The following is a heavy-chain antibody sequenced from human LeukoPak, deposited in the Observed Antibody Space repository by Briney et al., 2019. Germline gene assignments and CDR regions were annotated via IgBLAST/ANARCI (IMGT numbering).Heavy chain of an antibody. CDR1: GYSFSTFG. D-gene: IGHD6-19*01. V-gene: IGHV1-18*01. CDR3: AKVDPPIAVGAPGDAFDL. J-gene: IGHJ3*01. CDR2: ISPYDDST. Sequence: ASVKVSCKASGYSFSTFGITWVRQAPGQGLEWRGWISPYDDSTAYGQKFEGRVTMTRDTSTNTAYMELRSLTSDDTALYYCAKVDPPIAVGAPGDAFDLWGQGTMAIVSS.